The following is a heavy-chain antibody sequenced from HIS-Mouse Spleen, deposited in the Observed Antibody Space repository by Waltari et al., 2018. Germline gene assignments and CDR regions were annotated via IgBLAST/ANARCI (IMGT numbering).Heavy chain of an antibody. J-gene: IGHJ4*02. D-gene: IGHD2-15*01. CDR1: GFTFSSYA. CDR3: AKCGGSYSFDY. CDR2: MGGSGGST. Sequence: EVQLLESGGGLVQPGGSLRLSCAASGFTFSSYAMSWVRQAPGKGVEWLSAMGGSGGSTYYADSVKGRFTISRDNAKNTLYLQMNSLRAEDTAVYYCAKCGGSYSFDYWGQGTLVTVSS. V-gene: IGHV3-23*01.